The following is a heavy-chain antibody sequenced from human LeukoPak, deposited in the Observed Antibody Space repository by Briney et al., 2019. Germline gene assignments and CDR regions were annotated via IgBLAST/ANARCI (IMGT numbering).Heavy chain of an antibody. CDR2: ISGSGVNT. CDR3: AREGNGYYDFWSGFPLDYYYGMDV. D-gene: IGHD3-3*01. Sequence: GGSLRLSCAASGFTFSSYAMSWVRQAPGKGLEWVSSISGSGVNTYYADSVKGRFTISRDNAKNSLYLQMNSLRAEDTAVYYCAREGNGYYDFWSGFPLDYYYGMDVWGQGTTVTVSS. V-gene: IGHV3-23*01. J-gene: IGHJ6*02. CDR1: GFTFSSYA.